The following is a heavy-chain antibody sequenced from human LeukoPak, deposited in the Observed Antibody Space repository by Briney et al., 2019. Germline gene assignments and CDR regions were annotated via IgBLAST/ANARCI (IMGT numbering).Heavy chain of an antibody. J-gene: IGHJ4*02. D-gene: IGHD6-13*01. CDR2: ISPYNENT. CDR1: TYTFTNYG. V-gene: IGHV1-18*01. Sequence: ASVTVSCKASTYTFTNYGINWVRQAPGQGLEWMGWISPYNENTKYAQKFQGRVTMTTDTSTSTAYMELRSLRSDDTAVYYCARGRSSSWYSDYWGQGTLVTVSS. CDR3: ARGRSSSWYSDY.